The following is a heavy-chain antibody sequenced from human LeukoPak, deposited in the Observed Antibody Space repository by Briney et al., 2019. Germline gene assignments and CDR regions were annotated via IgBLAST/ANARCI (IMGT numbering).Heavy chain of an antibody. Sequence: PGGTLRLSCAASGFTLSCYWMHWVRQAPGKGLVWVSRMNSDGSSTTYADSVRGRFTISRDNAKNALYLQMSSLRAEDTAVYHCAREAFNYGDHYFDYWGQGTLVTVSS. CDR2: MNSDGSST. CDR1: GFTLSCYW. CDR3: AREAFNYGDHYFDY. J-gene: IGHJ4*02. D-gene: IGHD4-17*01. V-gene: IGHV3-74*01.